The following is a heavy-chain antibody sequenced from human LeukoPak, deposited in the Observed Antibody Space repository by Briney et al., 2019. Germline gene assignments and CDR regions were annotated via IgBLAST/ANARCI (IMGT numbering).Heavy chain of an antibody. Sequence: SQTLSLTCTVSGGSISSGDYYWSWIRQPPGKGLEWIGYIYYSGSTYYNPSLKSRVTISVDTSKNQFSLKLSSVTAADTAVYYCATGVDTAMVQFDYWGQGTLGTVSS. CDR1: GGSISSGDYY. CDR2: IYYSGST. V-gene: IGHV4-30-4*01. CDR3: ATGVDTAMVQFDY. D-gene: IGHD5-18*01. J-gene: IGHJ4*02.